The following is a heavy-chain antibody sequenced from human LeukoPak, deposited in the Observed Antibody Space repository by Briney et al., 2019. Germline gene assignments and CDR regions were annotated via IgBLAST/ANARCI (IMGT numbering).Heavy chain of an antibody. Sequence: GGSLRLSCAASGFTFSSYWMHWVRQAPGKGLECVANINHNGSAKYYMDSVKGRFTISRDNAKNSLYLQMNSLRAEDTAVYYCAKDRRLSYGFVYYYYMDVWGKGTTVTVSS. CDR2: INHNGSAK. D-gene: IGHD5-18*01. J-gene: IGHJ6*03. CDR3: AKDRRLSYGFVYYYYMDV. CDR1: GFTFSSYW. V-gene: IGHV3-7*03.